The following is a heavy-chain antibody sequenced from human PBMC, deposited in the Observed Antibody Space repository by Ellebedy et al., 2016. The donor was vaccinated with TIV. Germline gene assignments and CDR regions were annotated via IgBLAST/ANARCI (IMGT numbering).Heavy chain of an antibody. CDR3: ARILVATFPPSIAVDP. J-gene: IGHJ5*02. CDR2: IFSNDEK. D-gene: IGHD5-12*01. V-gene: IGHV2-26*01. CDR1: GFSLSNARMG. Sequence: SGPTLVKPTETLTLTCTVSGFSLSNARMGVSWIRQPPGKALEWLAHIFSNDEKSYSTSLKSRLTISKDTSKSQVVLTMTNMDPVDTATYYCARILVATFPPSIAVDPWGQGTLVTVSS.